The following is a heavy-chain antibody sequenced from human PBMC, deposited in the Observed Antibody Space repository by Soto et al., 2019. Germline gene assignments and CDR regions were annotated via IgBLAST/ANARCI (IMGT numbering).Heavy chain of an antibody. D-gene: IGHD3-10*01. Sequence: SETLSLTCAVSGGSISPYYWAWIRRPPGKGLEWLGYIYFGGTTTYNPSLKSRLTMPLDTSQNQFSLQLTSVTPEDTAIYYCARGGRYSFDYWDQGALVTVSS. CDR2: IYFGGTT. V-gene: IGHV4-59*12. CDR1: GGSISPYY. J-gene: IGHJ4*02. CDR3: ARGGRYSFDY.